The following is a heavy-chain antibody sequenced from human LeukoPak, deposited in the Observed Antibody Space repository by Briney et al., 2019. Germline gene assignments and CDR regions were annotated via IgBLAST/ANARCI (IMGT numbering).Heavy chain of an antibody. J-gene: IGHJ4*02. D-gene: IGHD3-22*01. CDR3: TTTLDYYDSYFDY. Sequence: GGSLRLSCAASGFTFSGSAMHWVRQASGKGLEWVGRIRSKANSYATAYAASVKGRFTISRDDSKNTAYLQMNSLKTEDTAVYYCTTTLDYYDSYFDYWGQGTLVTVSS. CDR1: GFTFSGSA. CDR2: IRSKANSYAT. V-gene: IGHV3-73*01.